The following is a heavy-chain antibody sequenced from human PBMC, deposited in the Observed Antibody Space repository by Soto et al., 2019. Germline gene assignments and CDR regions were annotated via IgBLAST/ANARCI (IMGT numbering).Heavy chain of an antibody. J-gene: IGHJ6*02. CDR1: GYTFTSYG. CDR3: GRRRTDSYAMDV. Sequence: ASVKVSCKASGYTFTSYGISWVRQAPGQGLEWMGWISAYNGNTNYAQKLQGRVTMTTDTSTSTAYMELRSLRSDDTAMYYCGRRRTDSYAMDVWGQGTTVTVSS. V-gene: IGHV1-18*01. D-gene: IGHD1-1*01. CDR2: ISAYNGNT.